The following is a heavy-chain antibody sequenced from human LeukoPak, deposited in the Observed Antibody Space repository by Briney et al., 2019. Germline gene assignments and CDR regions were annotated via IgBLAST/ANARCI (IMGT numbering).Heavy chain of an antibody. CDR1: GGAFITSP. CDR3: ASWPHRSTYDYWSGAFDV. D-gene: IGHD3-3*01. J-gene: IGHJ3*01. Sequence: SVKVSCKASGGAFITSPINWVRQAPGQGLEWMGGMIPIFNTPNYAQNFQGRVTITPDKSTNTAYMELTSLKSEDTAVYYCASWPHRSTYDYWSGAFDVWGRGTAVTVSS. V-gene: IGHV1-69*06. CDR2: MIPIFNTP.